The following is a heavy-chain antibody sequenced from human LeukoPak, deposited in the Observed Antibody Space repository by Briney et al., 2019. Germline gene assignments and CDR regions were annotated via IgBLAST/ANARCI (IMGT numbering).Heavy chain of an antibody. Sequence: SETLSFTCTVSGGSISSYYWSWIRQPPGKGLEWIGYIYYSGSTNYNPSLKSRVTISVDTSKNQFSLKLSSVTAADTAVYYCARLAAGWFDPWGQGTLVTVSS. D-gene: IGHD6-13*01. J-gene: IGHJ5*02. CDR1: GGSISSYY. CDR2: IYYSGST. CDR3: ARLAAGWFDP. V-gene: IGHV4-59*08.